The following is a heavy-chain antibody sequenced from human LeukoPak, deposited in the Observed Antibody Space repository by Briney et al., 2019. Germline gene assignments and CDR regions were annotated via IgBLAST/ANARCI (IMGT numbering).Heavy chain of an antibody. CDR3: ARDRATIFSYGMDV. CDR1: GFTFSNYW. V-gene: IGHV3-74*01. CDR2: IYSDGATV. D-gene: IGHD5-12*01. Sequence: GGALRLSCAASGFTFSNYWMHWVRQAPGKGLVWVSRIYSDGATVTYSYSVKGPFTISRDIPKDTVFLQMNSLRAEDTAVYYCARDRATIFSYGMDVWGRGTTVAVSS. J-gene: IGHJ6*02.